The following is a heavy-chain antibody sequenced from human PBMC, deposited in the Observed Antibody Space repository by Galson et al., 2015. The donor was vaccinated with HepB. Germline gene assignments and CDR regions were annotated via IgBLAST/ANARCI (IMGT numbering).Heavy chain of an antibody. V-gene: IGHV1-2*04. CDR2: INPNSGGT. D-gene: IGHD3-10*01. J-gene: IGHJ5*02. CDR1: GYTFTGYY. CDR3: ARGKVYYYGSGSYYTNWFDP. Sequence: SVKVSCKASGYTFTGYYMHWVRQAPGQGLEWMGWINPNSGGTNYAQKFQGWVTMTRDTSISTAYMELSRLRSDDTAVYYCARGKVYYYGSGSYYTNWFDPWGQGTLVTVSS.